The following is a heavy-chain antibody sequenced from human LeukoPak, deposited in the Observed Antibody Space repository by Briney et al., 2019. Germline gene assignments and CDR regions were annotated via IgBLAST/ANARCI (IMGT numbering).Heavy chain of an antibody. CDR2: ISYDGSNK. Sequence: PGRSLRLSCAASGFTFSSYGMHWVRQAPGKGLEWVAVISYDGSNKYYADSVKGRFTISRDNSKNTLHLQMNSLRAEDTAVYYCAKSITMVRGVIILEDAFDIWGQGTMVTVSS. D-gene: IGHD3-10*01. J-gene: IGHJ3*02. V-gene: IGHV3-30*18. CDR1: GFTFSSYG. CDR3: AKSITMVRGVIILEDAFDI.